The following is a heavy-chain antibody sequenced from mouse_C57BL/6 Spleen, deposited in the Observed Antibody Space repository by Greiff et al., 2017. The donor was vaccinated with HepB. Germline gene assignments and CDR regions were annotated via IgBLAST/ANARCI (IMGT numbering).Heavy chain of an antibody. D-gene: IGHD4-1*01. J-gene: IGHJ4*01. CDR3: ARRLTGYAMDY. CDR1: GFTFSSYT. V-gene: IGHV5-9*01. CDR2: ISGGGGNT. Sequence: EVQRVESGGGLVKPGGSLKLSCAASGFTFSSYTMSWVRQTPEKRLEWVATISGGGGNTYYPDSVKGRFTISRDNAKNTLYLQMSSLRSEDTALYYCARRLTGYAMDYWGQGTSVTVSS.